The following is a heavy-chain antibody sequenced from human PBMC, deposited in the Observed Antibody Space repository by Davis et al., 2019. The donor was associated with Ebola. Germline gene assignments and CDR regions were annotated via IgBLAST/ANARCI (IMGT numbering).Heavy chain of an antibody. V-gene: IGHV2-5*02. Sequence: SGPTLAKPTQTLTLTCTFSGFSFTTTGEAVGWIRQPPRKALEWLALIYWDDDKRYNPSLESRLTITKDSSKNQVVLTVTNVDPVDTATYYCVHTRGYRDHGMDGWGQGTPVIVSS. CDR1: GFSFTTTGEA. CDR2: IYWDDDK. J-gene: IGHJ6*02. CDR3: VHTRGYRDHGMDG. D-gene: IGHD1-14*01.